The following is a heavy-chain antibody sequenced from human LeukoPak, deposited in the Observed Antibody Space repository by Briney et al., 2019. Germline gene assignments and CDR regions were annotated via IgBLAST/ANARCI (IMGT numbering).Heavy chain of an antibody. CDR2: VSSIGISS. CDR1: GFTFSNYA. CDR3: AKDMGSRATNLDY. V-gene: IGHV3-23*01. Sequence: GGSLRLSCTASGFTFSNYAITWVRQAPGKGLEWVSSVSSIGISSYYADSVKGRFTISRDNSQNTLYLQMNSLRAEDTAIYYCAKDMGSRATNLDYWGQGTLVTVSS. D-gene: IGHD1-26*01. J-gene: IGHJ4*02.